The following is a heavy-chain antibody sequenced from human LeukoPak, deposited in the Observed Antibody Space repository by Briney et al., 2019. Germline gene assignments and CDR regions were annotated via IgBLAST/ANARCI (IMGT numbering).Heavy chain of an antibody. V-gene: IGHV3-30*18. CDR1: GFTFSSYG. CDR2: ISYDGINK. J-gene: IGHJ6*02. Sequence: PGGSLRLSCAASGFTFSSYGMHWVRQAPGKGLEWVAVISYDGINKYYADSVKGRFTISRDNSKNTLYLQMNSLRAEDTAVYYCAKDLIRGVMIQNYYYYYGMDVWGQGTTVTVSS. CDR3: AKDLIRGVMIQNYYYYYGMDV. D-gene: IGHD3-10*01.